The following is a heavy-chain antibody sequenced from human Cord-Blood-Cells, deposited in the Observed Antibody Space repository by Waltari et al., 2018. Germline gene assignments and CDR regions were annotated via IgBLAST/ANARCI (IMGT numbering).Heavy chain of an antibody. D-gene: IGHD2-2*01. Sequence: QVQLQQWGAGLLKPSETLSLTCAVYGGSFSGYYWSWIRQPPGKGLEWIGEINHSGSTNYNPSLKSRVTISVDTPKNQFSLKLSSVTAADTAVYYCARGGVVVPAAYYYYYYMDVWGKGTTVTVSS. V-gene: IGHV4-34*01. J-gene: IGHJ6*03. CDR1: GGSFSGYY. CDR2: INHSGST. CDR3: ARGGVVVPAAYYYYYYMDV.